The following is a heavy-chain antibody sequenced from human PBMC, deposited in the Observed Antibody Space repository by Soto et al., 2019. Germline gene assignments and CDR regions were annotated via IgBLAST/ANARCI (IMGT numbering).Heavy chain of an antibody. CDR2: IYDSGST. J-gene: IGHJ6*02. CDR3: ARDLWGYCGTDCYPLDV. D-gene: IGHD2-21*02. V-gene: IGHV4-59*01. CDR1: GASFRTYY. Sequence: SDTLSLTCVVSGASFRTYYWSWIRQPPGKGLEWIGYIYDSGSTSSNPSLKSRVTISVDTSKNQFSLKLNSVTAADTAVYYCARDLWGYCGTDCYPLDVWGQGTTVTVSS.